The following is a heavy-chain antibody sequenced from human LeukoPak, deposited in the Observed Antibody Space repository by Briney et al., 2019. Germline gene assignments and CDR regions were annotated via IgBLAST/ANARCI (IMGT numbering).Heavy chain of an antibody. CDR2: ISAYNGNT. Sequence: GASVKVSCKASGYTFTSYGISWVRQAPGQGLEWMGWISAYNGNTNYAQKLQGRVTMTTDTSTSTAYMELRSLRSDDTAVYYCARVLGSGHPGGAFDIWGQGTMVTVSS. J-gene: IGHJ3*02. D-gene: IGHD3-10*01. CDR1: GYTFTSYG. V-gene: IGHV1-18*01. CDR3: ARVLGSGHPGGAFDI.